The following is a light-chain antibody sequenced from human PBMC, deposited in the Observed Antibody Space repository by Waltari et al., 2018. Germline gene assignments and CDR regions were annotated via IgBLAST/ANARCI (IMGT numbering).Light chain of an antibody. CDR2: AAS. Sequence: VLTQSPGTLSLSPGARATLSCRASQRVANSYLAWYQQRPGQAPRLLIYAASSRATGIPDRFSGSVSGTDFTLTISRLEPEDSAVYYCHQYGNSARTFGQGTKVEIK. J-gene: IGKJ1*01. CDR1: QRVANSY. V-gene: IGKV3-20*01. CDR3: HQYGNSART.